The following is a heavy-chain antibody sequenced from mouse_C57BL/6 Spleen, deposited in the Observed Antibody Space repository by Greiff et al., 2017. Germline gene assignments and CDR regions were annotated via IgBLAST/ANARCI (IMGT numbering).Heavy chain of an antibody. D-gene: IGHD1-1*01. V-gene: IGHV1-50*01. J-gene: IGHJ2*01. CDR3: ARRYGSSPFDY. CDR2: IDPSDSYT. Sequence: QVQLQQSGAELVKPGASVKLSCKASGYTFTSYWMQWVKQRPGQGLEWIGEIDPSDSYTNYNQKFKGKATLTVDTSSSTAYMQLSSLTSEDSAVYYCARRYGSSPFDYWGQGTTLTVSS. CDR1: GYTFTSYW.